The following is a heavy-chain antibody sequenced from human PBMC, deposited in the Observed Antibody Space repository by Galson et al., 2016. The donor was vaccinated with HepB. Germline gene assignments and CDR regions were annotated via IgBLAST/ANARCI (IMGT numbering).Heavy chain of an antibody. D-gene: IGHD6-13*01. Sequence: SPRLSCAASGFTFSNHWMTWVRQAPGKGLEWVANIKQDGSEKYYVDSVKGRFTISRDNAKNSLYLQMNSLRAEDTAVYYCARDLLNLAAPDYWGQGTLVTVSS. J-gene: IGHJ4*02. CDR3: ARDLLNLAAPDY. CDR1: GFTFSNHW. V-gene: IGHV3-7*03. CDR2: IKQDGSEK.